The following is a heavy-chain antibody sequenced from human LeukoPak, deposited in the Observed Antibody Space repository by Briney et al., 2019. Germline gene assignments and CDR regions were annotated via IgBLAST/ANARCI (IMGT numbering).Heavy chain of an antibody. D-gene: IGHD3-3*01. CDR2: IYYSGST. CDR1: GGSISSYY. V-gene: IGHV4-59*01. Sequence: PSETLSLTCTVSGGSISSYYWSWIRQPPGKGLEWIGYIYYSGSTNYNPSLKSRVTISVDTSKNQFSLKLSSVTAADTAVYYCARDLGYDFWSGYPYGTDVWGQGTTVTVSS. CDR3: ARDLGYDFWSGYPYGTDV. J-gene: IGHJ6*02.